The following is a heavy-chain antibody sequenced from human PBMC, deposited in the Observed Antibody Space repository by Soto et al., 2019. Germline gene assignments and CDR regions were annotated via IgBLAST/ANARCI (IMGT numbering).Heavy chain of an antibody. J-gene: IGHJ6*02. CDR2: IIPIFGTA. Sequence: GASVKVSCKASGGTFSSYAISWVRQAPGQGLEWMGGIIPIFGTANYAQKFQGRVTITADESTSTAYMELSSLRSEDTAVYYCARVIARPYYYYGMDVWGQGTTVNVSS. V-gene: IGHV1-69*13. D-gene: IGHD6-6*01. CDR3: ARVIARPYYYYGMDV. CDR1: GGTFSSYA.